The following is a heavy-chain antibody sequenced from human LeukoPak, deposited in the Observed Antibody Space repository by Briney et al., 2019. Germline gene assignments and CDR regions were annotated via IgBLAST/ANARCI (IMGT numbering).Heavy chain of an antibody. CDR3: AREKHDYSNYPTSFNWFDP. J-gene: IGHJ5*02. V-gene: IGHV4-39*07. CDR2: IYYSGST. CDR1: GGSISSSSYY. D-gene: IGHD4-11*01. Sequence: PSETLSLTCTVSGGSISSSSYYWGWIRQPPGKGLEWIVSIYYSGSTYYNPSLKSRVTISVDTPKNQFSLKLSSVTAADTAVYYCAREKHDYSNYPTSFNWFDPWGQGTLVTVSS.